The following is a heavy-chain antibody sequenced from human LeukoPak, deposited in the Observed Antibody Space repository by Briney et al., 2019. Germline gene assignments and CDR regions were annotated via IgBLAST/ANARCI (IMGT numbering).Heavy chain of an antibody. V-gene: IGHV3-53*01. Sequence: GGSLRLSCAASGFTVSSNYMSWVRQAPGKGLEWVSVIYSGGNTFYADFVKGRFTISRDNSKNALYLQMNSLRAEDTAVYFCARAPNNSDYSAGYWYFDLWGRGTLVTVSS. D-gene: IGHD3-16*01. CDR1: GFTVSSNY. J-gene: IGHJ2*01. CDR2: IYSGGNT. CDR3: ARAPNNSDYSAGYWYFDL.